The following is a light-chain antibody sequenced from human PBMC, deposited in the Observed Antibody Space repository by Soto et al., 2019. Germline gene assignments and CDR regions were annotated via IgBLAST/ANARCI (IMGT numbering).Light chain of an antibody. CDR3: SSYPSSSTLVV. J-gene: IGLJ2*01. CDR1: SSDVGDNY. Sequence: QSALTQPASVSGSPGQSITISCTGTSSDVGDNYVSWYQQHPGKAPKLMIYDVSSRPSGVSNRFSASKSGNTASLTISGLQDEDESDYYCSSYPSSSTLVVFGGGTKLTVL. CDR2: DVS. V-gene: IGLV2-14*01.